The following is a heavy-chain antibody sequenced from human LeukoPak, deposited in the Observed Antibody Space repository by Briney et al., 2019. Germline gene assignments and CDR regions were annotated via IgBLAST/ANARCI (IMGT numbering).Heavy chain of an antibody. CDR2: ISSSRSYI. J-gene: IGHJ4*02. D-gene: IGHD3-22*01. Sequence: SAGYLRCSCAASGFTCSSYSMNWVRHAPGQGLEWVSFISSSRSYIHYADSVKGRFTISRDNAKNSLYLQMNSLRAEDTAVYYCARDKGSDYYDSSGYGYWGQGTLVTVSS. V-gene: IGHV3-21*01. CDR3: ARDKGSDYYDSSGYGY. CDR1: GFTCSSYS.